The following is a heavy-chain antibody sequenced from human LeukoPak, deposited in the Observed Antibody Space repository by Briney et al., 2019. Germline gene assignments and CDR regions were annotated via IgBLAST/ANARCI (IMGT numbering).Heavy chain of an antibody. J-gene: IGHJ5*02. CDR3: ARDRGMITFGGVIRNWFDP. Sequence: SQTLSLTCTVSGGSISSGDYYWSWIRQPPGKGLEWIGYIYYSGSTYYNPSLKSRVTISVDTSKNQFSLKLGSVTAADTAVYYCARDRGMITFGGVIRNWFDPWGQGTLVTVSS. V-gene: IGHV4-30-4*01. CDR1: GGSISSGDYY. D-gene: IGHD3-16*02. CDR2: IYYSGST.